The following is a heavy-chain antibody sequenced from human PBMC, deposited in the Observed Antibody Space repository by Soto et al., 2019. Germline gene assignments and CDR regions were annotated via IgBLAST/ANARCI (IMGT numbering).Heavy chain of an antibody. J-gene: IGHJ6*03. Sequence: GGSLRLSCAASGFTFSDYYMSWIRQAPGKGLEWVSYISSSGSTIYYADSVKGRFTISRDNAKNSLYLQMNSLRAEDTAVYYCARETTKYCSSTSCYVSYYYYYMDVWGKGTTVTVSS. V-gene: IGHV3-11*01. CDR2: ISSSGSTI. CDR1: GFTFSDYY. D-gene: IGHD2-2*01. CDR3: ARETTKYCSSTSCYVSYYYYYMDV.